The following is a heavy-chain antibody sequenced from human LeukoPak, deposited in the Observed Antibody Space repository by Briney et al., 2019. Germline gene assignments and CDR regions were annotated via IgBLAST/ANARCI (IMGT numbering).Heavy chain of an antibody. CDR2: IIPMPGTV. Sequence: GSSVKVSCKASGGTFTSYTVSWVRQAPGQGLEWMGRIIPMPGTVKYAQKFQGRVTITTDESTSTAYVELSSLRSEDTAVYYCATTDYWGQGTLVTVSS. V-gene: IGHV1-69*16. J-gene: IGHJ4*02. CDR3: ATTDY. CDR1: GGTFTSYT.